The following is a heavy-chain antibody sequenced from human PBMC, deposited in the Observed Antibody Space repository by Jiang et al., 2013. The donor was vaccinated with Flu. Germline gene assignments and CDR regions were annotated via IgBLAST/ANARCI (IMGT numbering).Heavy chain of an antibody. D-gene: IGHD3-10*01. V-gene: IGHV3-23*01. Sequence: ITGSGGNTYYADSVEGRFTIPRDNSKNTLYLQMNSLRAEDTAVYYCAKFFSGNFYNDVYYYYAMDVWGQGTTVTVSS. CDR2: ITGSGGNT. J-gene: IGHJ6*02. CDR3: AKFFSGNFYNDVYYYYAMDV.